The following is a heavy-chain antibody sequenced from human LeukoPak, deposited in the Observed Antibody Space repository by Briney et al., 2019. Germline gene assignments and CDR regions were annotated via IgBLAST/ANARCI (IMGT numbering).Heavy chain of an antibody. D-gene: IGHD6-13*01. CDR2: IRSTGQYI. Sequence: GGSQRLSCAGAGDGFTRHTMNWVRRAPGKGLEWISYIRSTGQYIYYADSVKGRFTISRDNARTSVYLQMNSLRVEDTAIYYCAREYDSRARFDSWGQGTLVTVSS. V-gene: IGHV3-21*05. J-gene: IGHJ4*02. CDR1: GDGFTRHT. CDR3: AREYDSRARFDS.